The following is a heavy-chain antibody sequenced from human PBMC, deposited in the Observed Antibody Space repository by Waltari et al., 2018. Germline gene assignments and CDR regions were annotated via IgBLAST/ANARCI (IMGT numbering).Heavy chain of an antibody. D-gene: IGHD3-22*01. Sequence: QVQLVQSGAEVKKPGSSVKVSCKASGGTFSSYAISWVRQAPGQGLEWMGGISPSVGSAKYAQKVQGRCTSTAAKFTSTAYMELSSLRSEESAVYYCARGHLDSSGYYYYYYYMDVWGKGTTVTVSS. CDR3: ARGHLDSSGYYYYYYYMDV. CDR2: ISPSVGSA. J-gene: IGHJ6*03. CDR1: GGTFSSYA. V-gene: IGHV1-69*14.